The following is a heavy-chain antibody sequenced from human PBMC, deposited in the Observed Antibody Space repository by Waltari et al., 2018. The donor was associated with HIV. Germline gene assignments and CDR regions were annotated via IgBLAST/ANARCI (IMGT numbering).Heavy chain of an antibody. D-gene: IGHD4-17*01. Sequence: QVQLVQSGAEVKKPGASVKVSCKASGYTFTGYYMHWVRQAPGKGLEWMGGINPNSGGTNDAQKFQGRVTMTRDTSISTAYMELTRLRSDDTAVYYCAREPSLTTAYDYWGQGTLVTVSS. V-gene: IGHV1-2*02. J-gene: IGHJ4*02. CDR2: INPNSGGT. CDR3: AREPSLTTAYDY. CDR1: GYTFTGYY.